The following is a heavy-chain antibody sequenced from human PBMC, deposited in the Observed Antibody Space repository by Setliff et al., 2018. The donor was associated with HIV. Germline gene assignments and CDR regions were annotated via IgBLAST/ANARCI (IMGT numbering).Heavy chain of an antibody. CDR1: GGSISSNW. CDR3: GGNGYYSIDY. Sequence: LSLTCAVSGGSISSNWWSWVRQSPGKGLEWIGEIYHSGSTHYNPSLQSRVTISVDKSQSQFSLKLNSVTASYTAVYYCGGNGYYSIDYWGQGTLVTVSS. V-gene: IGHV4-4*02. J-gene: IGHJ4*02. CDR2: IYHSGST. D-gene: IGHD5-18*01.